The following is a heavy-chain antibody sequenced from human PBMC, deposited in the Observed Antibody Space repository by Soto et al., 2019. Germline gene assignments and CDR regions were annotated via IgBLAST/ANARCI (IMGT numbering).Heavy chain of an antibody. Sequence: GGSLRRSGVAGGFTWSSGARRRVRQAPGKGLEWVSGISASGGSTYYADSVKGRFTISRDNSKNTLYLQMNSLRAEDTAVYYCATPGLGTGRYFFHDWGQGT. D-gene: IGHD1-1*01. CDR3: ATPGLGTGRYFFHD. J-gene: IGHJ4*02. CDR1: GFTWSSGA. CDR2: ISASGGST. V-gene: IGHV3-23*01.